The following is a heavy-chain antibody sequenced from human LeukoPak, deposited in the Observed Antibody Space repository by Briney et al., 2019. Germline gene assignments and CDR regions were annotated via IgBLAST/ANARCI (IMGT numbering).Heavy chain of an antibody. D-gene: IGHD3-22*01. Sequence: PGRSLRLSCAASGFTFISYGMHWVRQAPGKGLEWVSVIWYDGSNKYYADSVKGRFTISRDNSKNTLYLQMNSLRAEDTAVYYCARDYKAYYYDSILGYWGQGTLVTVSS. CDR1: GFTFISYG. J-gene: IGHJ4*02. CDR2: IWYDGSNK. CDR3: ARDYKAYYYDSILGY. V-gene: IGHV3-33*01.